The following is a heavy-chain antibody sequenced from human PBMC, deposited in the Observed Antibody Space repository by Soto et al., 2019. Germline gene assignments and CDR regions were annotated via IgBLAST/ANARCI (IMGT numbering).Heavy chain of an antibody. V-gene: IGHV3-30-3*01. D-gene: IGHD6-19*01. CDR2: ISYDGSNK. CDR3: ARGQSSGYIYYFDY. Sequence: GGSLRLSCAASGFTFSSYAMHWVRQALGKGLEWVAVISYDGSNKYYADSVKGRFTISRDNSKNTLYLQMNSLRAEDTAVYYCARGQSSGYIYYFDYWGQGTLVTVSS. J-gene: IGHJ4*02. CDR1: GFTFSSYA.